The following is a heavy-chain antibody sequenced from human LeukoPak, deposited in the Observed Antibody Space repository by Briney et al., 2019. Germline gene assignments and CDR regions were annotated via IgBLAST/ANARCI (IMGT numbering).Heavy chain of an antibody. Sequence: GASVKVSCKASGYTFTTYAMNWVRQAPGQGLEWMGWINTNTGNPTYAQGFTGRFVFSLDTSVSTAYLQISSLKAEDTAVYYCARVGGGWLAYCGGDCFFSGNWFDPWGQGTLVTVSS. J-gene: IGHJ5*02. D-gene: IGHD2-21*02. V-gene: IGHV7-4-1*02. CDR3: ARVGGGWLAYCGGDCFFSGNWFDP. CDR1: GYTFTTYA. CDR2: INTNTGNP.